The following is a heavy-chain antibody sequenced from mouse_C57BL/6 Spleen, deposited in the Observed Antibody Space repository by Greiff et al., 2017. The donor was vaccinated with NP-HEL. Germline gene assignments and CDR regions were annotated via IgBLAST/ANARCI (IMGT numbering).Heavy chain of an antibody. V-gene: IGHV14-1*01. CDR1: GFNIKDYY. D-gene: IGHD1-1*01. J-gene: IGHJ4*01. CDR3: TTGYYGSSYDDYYAMDY. CDR2: IDPEDGDT. Sequence: EVQLQQSGAELVRPGASVKLSCTASGFNIKDYYMHWVKQRPEQGLEWIGRIDPEDGDTEYAPKFQGKATMTADKSSNTAYLQLSSLTSEDTAVYYCTTGYYGSSYDDYYAMDYWGQGTSVTVSA.